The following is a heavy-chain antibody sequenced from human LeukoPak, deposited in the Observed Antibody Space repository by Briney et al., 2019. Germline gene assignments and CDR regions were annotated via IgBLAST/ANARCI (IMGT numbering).Heavy chain of an antibody. CDR2: IYSGGST. V-gene: IGHV3-66*02. Sequence: GGSLRLSCAASGFTVNSNYMSWVRQAPGKGLEWVSVIYSGGSTYYADSVKGRFTISRDNSKNTLYLQMNSLRAEDTAVYYCARMMYGVIAEYYFDYWGQGTLVTVSS. CDR3: ARMMYGVIAEYYFDY. D-gene: IGHD3-16*02. J-gene: IGHJ4*02. CDR1: GFTVNSNY.